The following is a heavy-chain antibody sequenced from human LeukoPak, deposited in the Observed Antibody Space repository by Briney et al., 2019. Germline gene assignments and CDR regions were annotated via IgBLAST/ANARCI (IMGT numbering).Heavy chain of an antibody. CDR2: ISYDGSNK. J-gene: IGHJ6*02. V-gene: IGHV3-30*03. Sequence: PGGSLRLSCAASGFTFSSYGMHWVRQAPGKGLEWVAVISYDGSNKYYADSVKGRFTISRDNSKNTLYLQMNSLRAEDTAVYYCARDGVCTNGVCYTYYYYGMDVWGQGTTVTVSS. D-gene: IGHD2-8*01. CDR1: GFTFSSYG. CDR3: ARDGVCTNGVCYTYYYYGMDV.